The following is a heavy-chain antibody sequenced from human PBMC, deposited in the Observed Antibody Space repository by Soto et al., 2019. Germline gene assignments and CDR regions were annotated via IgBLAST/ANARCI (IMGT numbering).Heavy chain of an antibody. D-gene: IGHD3-10*01. V-gene: IGHV5-10-1*01. CDR2: IDPSDSYL. J-gene: IGHJ5*02. CDR3: ARHRGFGSRSYIDH. Sequence: XESLKISFKVSGYTFTNNWISWVRQIPGKGLEWMGRIDPSDSYLNYSPSFQGHVTISAGKSTNTAYLHFSSLKASDTAVYYCARHRGFGSRSYIDHWGQGTLVTVSS. CDR1: GYTFTNNW.